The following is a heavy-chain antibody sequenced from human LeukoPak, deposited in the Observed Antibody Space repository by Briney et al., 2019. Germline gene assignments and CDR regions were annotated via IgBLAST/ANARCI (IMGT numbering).Heavy chain of an antibody. V-gene: IGHV3-74*01. CDR1: GFAFSSHW. J-gene: IGHJ4*02. CDR3: TRDLMDFDYGDKGGNY. CDR2: INSDGSNT. Sequence: GGSLRHSCAASGFAFSSHWMHWVRQVPGKGLVWLSRINSDGSNTIYADSVEGRFTISRDNVKNTLYLQMNSLRAEDTAVYYCTRDLMDFDYGDKGGNYWGQGTLVTVSS. D-gene: IGHD4-23*01.